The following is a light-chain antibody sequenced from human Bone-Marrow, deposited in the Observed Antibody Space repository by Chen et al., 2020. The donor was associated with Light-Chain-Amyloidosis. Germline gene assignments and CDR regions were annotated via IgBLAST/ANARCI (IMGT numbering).Light chain of an antibody. J-gene: IGKJ1*01. V-gene: IGKV1-39*01. CDR2: AAS. Sequence: DIQMTQSPSSLSASVGDRVTITCRASQSISNFLNWYQQKPGKAPNLLSYAASNLQSGVPSRFSGSGSGTDFTLTISSLQPEDFGTYYCQQSYNTPRTFGQGTKVEI. CDR3: QQSYNTPRT. CDR1: QSISNF.